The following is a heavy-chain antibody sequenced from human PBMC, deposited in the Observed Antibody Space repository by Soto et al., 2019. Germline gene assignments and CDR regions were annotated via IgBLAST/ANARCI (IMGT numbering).Heavy chain of an antibody. CDR2: INHSGST. J-gene: IGHJ1*01. Sequence: SETLSLTCAVYGGSFSGYYWSWIRQPPGKGLEWIGEINHSGSTNYNPSLKSRVTISVDTSKNQFSLKLSSVTAADTAVYYCARYSRAEYFQHWGQGTLVTVSS. CDR1: GGSFSGYY. V-gene: IGHV4-34*01. D-gene: IGHD5-18*01. CDR3: ARYSRAEYFQH.